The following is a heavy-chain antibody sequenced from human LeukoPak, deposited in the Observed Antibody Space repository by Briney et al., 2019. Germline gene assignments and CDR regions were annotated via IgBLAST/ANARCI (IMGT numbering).Heavy chain of an antibody. Sequence: SETLSLTCAVYGGSFSNYYWSWLRQPPGKGLEWIGEINDSGRTNYNPSLMSRVTVSVDTSKNQFSLRLTSVTATDTAVYYCARRWNYGRNYYIDVWGNGATVSVSS. D-gene: IGHD1-7*01. V-gene: IGHV4-34*01. CDR1: GGSFSNYY. CDR3: ARRWNYGRNYYIDV. CDR2: INDSGRT. J-gene: IGHJ6*03.